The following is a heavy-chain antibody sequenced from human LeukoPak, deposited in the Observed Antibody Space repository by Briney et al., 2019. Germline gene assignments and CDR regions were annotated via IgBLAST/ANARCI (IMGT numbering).Heavy chain of an antibody. Sequence: PSQTLSLTCTVSGGIISSGGYYWSWIRQHPGKGLEWIGYIYYSGSTYYNPSLKSRVTISVDTSKNQFSLKLSSVTAADTAVYYCARVGYSYGYVDYWGQGTLVTVSS. D-gene: IGHD5-18*01. J-gene: IGHJ4*02. V-gene: IGHV4-31*03. CDR2: IYYSGST. CDR3: ARVGYSYGYVDY. CDR1: GGIISSGGYY.